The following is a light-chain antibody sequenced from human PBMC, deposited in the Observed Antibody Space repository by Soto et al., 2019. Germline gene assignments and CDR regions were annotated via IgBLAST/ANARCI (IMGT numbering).Light chain of an antibody. J-gene: IGKJ1*01. V-gene: IGKV4-1*01. CDR3: QQYYSTPWT. CDR2: WAS. CDR1: QSVLYSSNNKNY. Sequence: DIGMTQSPDSLAVSLGERATINCKSSQSVLYSSNNKNYLAWYQQKPGQPPKLLIYWASTRGSGVPDRFSGSGSGTDFTLTRSSLKAEDVAVYYCQQYYSTPWTFGHGTKVEIK.